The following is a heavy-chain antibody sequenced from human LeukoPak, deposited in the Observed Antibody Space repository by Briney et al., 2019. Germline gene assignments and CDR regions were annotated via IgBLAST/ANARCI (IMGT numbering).Heavy chain of an antibody. Sequence: GGSLRLSCAASGFTFSTYGMNWVRQAPGKGLEWVSGISPSGGITYYTDSVKGRFTISRDNSKNTLYLQMNSLRAEDTAVYYCAKDRLVPAAITKAPNWFDPWGQGTLVTVSS. J-gene: IGHJ5*02. CDR1: GFTFSTYG. CDR3: AKDRLVPAAITKAPNWFDP. D-gene: IGHD2-2*01. V-gene: IGHV3-23*01. CDR2: ISPSGGIT.